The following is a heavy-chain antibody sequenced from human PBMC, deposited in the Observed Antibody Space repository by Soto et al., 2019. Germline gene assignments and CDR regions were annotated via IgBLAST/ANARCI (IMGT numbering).Heavy chain of an antibody. CDR1: GFTFTSSW. D-gene: IGHD6-13*01. CDR3: AGDAAFNRFDY. J-gene: IGHJ4*02. CDR2: IDQDGSET. V-gene: IGHV3-7*01. Sequence: EVQLVESGGDLVQPGGSLRLSCAASGFTFTSSWMAWVRLAPGNGLEWVANIDQDGSETNYVDSVKGRFTISRDNAKNTLLLITDSERTEDSAVYYCAGDAAFNRFDYWGQGTLVTVSS.